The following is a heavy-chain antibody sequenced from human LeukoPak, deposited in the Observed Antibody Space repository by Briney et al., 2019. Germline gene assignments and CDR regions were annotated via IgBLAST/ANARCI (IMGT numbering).Heavy chain of an antibody. Sequence: GASVKVSCKASGHTSTCNGISWARQAPGQGLEWMGSISAYNGNTNYAQKLQGRVTMATDTSTSTAYMELRSLRSDDTAVYYCARTDYYGSGPDWFDPWGQGTLVTVSS. J-gene: IGHJ5*02. V-gene: IGHV1-18*04. D-gene: IGHD3-10*01. CDR3: ARTDYYGSGPDWFDP. CDR2: ISAYNGNT. CDR1: GHTSTCNG.